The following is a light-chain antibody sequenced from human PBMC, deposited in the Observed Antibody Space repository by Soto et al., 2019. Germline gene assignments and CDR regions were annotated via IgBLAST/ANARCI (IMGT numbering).Light chain of an antibody. J-gene: IGLJ3*02. CDR1: SSNIGAGYD. V-gene: IGLV1-40*01. CDR2: GNS. Sequence: QSVLTQPPSVSGAPGQRVTISCTGSSSNIGAGYDVKWYQQLPGTAPKLLIYGNSNRPSGVPDRFSGSKSGTSASRAITGLQAEDEADYYCQSYDSSLSGWVFGGGTKLTVL. CDR3: QSYDSSLSGWV.